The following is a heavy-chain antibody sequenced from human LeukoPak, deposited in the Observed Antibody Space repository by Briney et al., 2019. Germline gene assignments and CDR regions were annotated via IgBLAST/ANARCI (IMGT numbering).Heavy chain of an antibody. V-gene: IGHV1-46*01. CDR1: GYTFTSYY. J-gene: IGHJ4*02. D-gene: IGHD3-10*01. Sequence: ASVKVSCKASGYTFTSYYMHWVRQAPGQGLEWMGIINPSGGSTSYAQKFQGRVTMTRDMSMSTVYVELSSLRSEDTAVYYCAREGTAFDYWGQGTLVTVSS. CDR2: INPSGGST. CDR3: AREGTAFDY.